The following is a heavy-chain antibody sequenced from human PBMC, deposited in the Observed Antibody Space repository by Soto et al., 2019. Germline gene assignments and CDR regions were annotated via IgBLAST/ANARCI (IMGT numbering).Heavy chain of an antibody. CDR3: ARQVSYYDFWSGYYPDAFDI. CDR1: GGSISSYY. Sequence: QVQLQESGPGLVKPSETLSLTCTVSGGSISSYYWSWIRQPPGKGLEWIGYIYYSGSTNYNPSLNSQVPVSVDTSKNQFSLKLSSVTAADTAVYYCARQVSYYDFWSGYYPDAFDIWGQGTMVTVSS. V-gene: IGHV4-59*01. J-gene: IGHJ3*02. D-gene: IGHD3-3*01. CDR2: IYYSGST.